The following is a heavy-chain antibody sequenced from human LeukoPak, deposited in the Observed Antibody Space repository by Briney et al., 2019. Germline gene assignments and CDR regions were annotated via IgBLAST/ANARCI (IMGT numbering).Heavy chain of an antibody. CDR3: AREGQWLVRNWFDP. D-gene: IGHD6-19*01. CDR1: GGSISSYY. Sequence: KPSETLSLTCTVSGGSISSYYWSWIRQAAGKGLEYIGRIYNSGNINYNPSLKSRVTMSVDTSKNQFSLKLTSVTAADTAVYFCAREGQWLVRNWFDPWGQGNLVTVSS. V-gene: IGHV4-4*07. CDR2: IYNSGNI. J-gene: IGHJ5*02.